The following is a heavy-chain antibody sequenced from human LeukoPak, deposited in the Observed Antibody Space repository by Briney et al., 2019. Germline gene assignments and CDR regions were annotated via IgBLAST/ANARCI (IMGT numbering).Heavy chain of an antibody. CDR3: ARGWQWLLQEVGY. J-gene: IGHJ4*02. Sequence: ASVKVSCKASGYTFTRYPVNWVRQAPGQGLEWMGWINTNTGNPTYAQGFTGRFVFSLDTSVSTAYLQISSLKAEDTAVYYCARGWQWLLQEVGYWGQGTLITVSS. D-gene: IGHD6-19*01. CDR2: INTNTGNP. V-gene: IGHV7-4-1*02. CDR1: GYTFTRYP.